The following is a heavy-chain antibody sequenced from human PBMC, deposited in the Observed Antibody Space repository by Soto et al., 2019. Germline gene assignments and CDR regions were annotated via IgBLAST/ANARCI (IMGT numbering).Heavy chain of an antibody. Sequence: QVQLVQSGGGEVQPGRSLRLSCAASGFTFSTYGMHWVRQAPGKGLEWVALISYDGSNKYYGESVKGRFTISRDNSKNTLYLQMNSLRPEDTAVYYCAKQFGTGWYYFDYWGQGTLVTVSS. D-gene: IGHD6-19*01. CDR2: ISYDGSNK. CDR3: AKQFGTGWYYFDY. J-gene: IGHJ4*02. V-gene: IGHV3-30*18. CDR1: GFTFSTYG.